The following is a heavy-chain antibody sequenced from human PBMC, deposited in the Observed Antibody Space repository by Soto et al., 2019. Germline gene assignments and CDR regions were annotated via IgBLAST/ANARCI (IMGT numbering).Heavy chain of an antibody. J-gene: IGHJ6*02. Sequence: QVQLVQSGAEVKKPGSSVKVSCKASGGTFSSYAISWVRQAPGQGLEWMGGIIPIFGTANYAQKFQGRVTVNANESXXTXYXXLSSLRSEVTAVYYCARDRVGPRLGGYYYYYGMDVWGQGTTVTVSS. CDR3: ARDRVGPRLGGYYYYYGMDV. CDR2: IIPIFGTA. V-gene: IGHV1-69*12. CDR1: GGTFSSYA. D-gene: IGHD3-16*01.